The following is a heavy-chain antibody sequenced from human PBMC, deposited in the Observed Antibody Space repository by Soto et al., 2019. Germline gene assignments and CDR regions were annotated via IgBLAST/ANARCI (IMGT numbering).Heavy chain of an antibody. Sequence: EVQLVESGGGLVQPGGSLRLSCAASGFTFSSYWMSWVRQAPGKGLEWVANIKQDGSEKYYVDSVKGRFTISRDNAKNSLYLKRNSLRAEDTAVYYCARDPGDYGDYGGRDYWGQGTLFTVSS. CDR2: IKQDGSEK. J-gene: IGHJ4*02. D-gene: IGHD4-17*01. V-gene: IGHV3-7*01. CDR3: ARDPGDYGDYGGRDY. CDR1: GFTFSSYW.